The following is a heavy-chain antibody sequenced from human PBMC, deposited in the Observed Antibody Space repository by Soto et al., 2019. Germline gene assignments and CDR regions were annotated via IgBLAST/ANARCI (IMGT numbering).Heavy chain of an antibody. D-gene: IGHD6-6*01. J-gene: IGHJ6*02. CDR2: IKQDGSEK. CDR1: GFTFSSYW. V-gene: IGHV3-7*05. Sequence: EVQLVESGGGLVQPGGSLRLSCAASGFTFSSYWMSWVRQAPGKGLEWVANIKQDGSEKYYVDSVKGRFTISRDNAKNSLYLQMNSLRAEDTAVYYCARRGTYSSSSPSPYYYYYYGMDVWGQGTTVTVSS. CDR3: ARRGTYSSSSPSPYYYYYYGMDV.